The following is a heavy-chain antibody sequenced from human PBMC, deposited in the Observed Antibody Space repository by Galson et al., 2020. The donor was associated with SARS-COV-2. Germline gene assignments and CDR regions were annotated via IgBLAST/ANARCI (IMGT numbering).Heavy chain of an antibody. Sequence: SGPTLAKPTHTLTLTCNFSGFSLTTSGVGVGWIRQPQGKALEWLALIYLDDDQRYSPSLKSRLTITKETSKNQVVLTMTNMDPVETATCYCAHRRSDADDGGDDGALYWGALDVWGQGTMVTVSS. CDR2: IYLDDDQ. CDR3: AHRRSDADDGGDDGALYWGALDV. D-gene: IGHD2-21*01. CDR1: GFSLTTSGVG. V-gene: IGHV2-5*02. J-gene: IGHJ3*01.